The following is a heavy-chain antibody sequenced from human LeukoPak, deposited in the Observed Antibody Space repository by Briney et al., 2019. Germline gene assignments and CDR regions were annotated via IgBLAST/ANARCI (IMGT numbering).Heavy chain of an antibody. CDR3: ARGTYYYGSGSYYNPNDY. CDR1: GYTFTGYY. Sequence: ASVKVSCKASGYTFTGYYMHWVRQAPGQGLEWMGWINPNSGGTNYAQKFQGRVTMTRDTSISTAYMELSRLRSDDTAVYYCARGTYYYGSGSYYNPNDYWGQGTLVTVSS. V-gene: IGHV1-2*02. D-gene: IGHD3-10*01. J-gene: IGHJ4*02. CDR2: INPNSGGT.